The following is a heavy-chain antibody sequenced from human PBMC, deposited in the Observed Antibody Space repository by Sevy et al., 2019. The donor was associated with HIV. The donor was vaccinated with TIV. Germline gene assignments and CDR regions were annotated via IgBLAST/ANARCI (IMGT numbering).Heavy chain of an antibody. CDR3: AKFSSLGNAFDI. J-gene: IGHJ3*02. D-gene: IGHD7-27*01. CDR1: GFTFSNYG. CDR2: ISYDGGNK. Sequence: GGSLRLSCAASGFTFSNYGMHWVRQAPGKGLEWVAFISYDGGNKDHAGSVKGRFTISRDNSKNTLYLQMNSLRAEDTAMYYCAKFSSLGNAFDIWGQGTMVTVSS. V-gene: IGHV3-30*18.